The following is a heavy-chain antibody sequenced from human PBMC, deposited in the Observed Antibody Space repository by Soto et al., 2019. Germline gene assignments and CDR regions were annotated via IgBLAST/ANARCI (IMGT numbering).Heavy chain of an antibody. J-gene: IGHJ3*02. CDR1: GFTFSDYW. CDR2: IKSDGTSK. D-gene: IGHD5-18*01. V-gene: IGHV3-74*01. Sequence: GGSLRLSCAASGFTFSDYWMHWVRQAPGKGLVWVSRIKSDGTSKTYADSVKGRFTISRDSAKNTLFLQMNSLRAEDTAVYYCAREVDTAMGNEASDIWGQGTLVTVSS. CDR3: AREVDTAMGNEASDI.